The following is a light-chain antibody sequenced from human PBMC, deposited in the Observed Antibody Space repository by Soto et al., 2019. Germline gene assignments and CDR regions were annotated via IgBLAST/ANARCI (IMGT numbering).Light chain of an antibody. CDR3: QQYHSPPVT. CDR2: LAS. J-gene: IGKJ4*01. CDR1: QSVFKSSDNKNY. V-gene: IGKV4-1*01. Sequence: DIVMTQSPDSLAVSLGERATINCKSSQSVFKSSDNKNYLAWYQQKPGQSPKLLIYLASIRESGVPDRFSGSGSGTDFTLTISSLQAEDLAAYYCQQYHSPPVTFGGGTKVEIK.